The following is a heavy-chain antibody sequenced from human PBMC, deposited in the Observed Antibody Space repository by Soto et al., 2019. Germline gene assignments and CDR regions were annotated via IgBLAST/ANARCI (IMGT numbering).Heavy chain of an antibody. V-gene: IGHV2-5*01. CDR3: ARRTPGGVGEIACDY. J-gene: IGHJ4*02. Sequence: QITLKESGPTLVKATQTLTLTCTFSGFSLSTSGVGVGWIRQPPGKALEWLALIYRNDDRHYSPSLKSRLTITKHTSKNQVVLTMTNMYPVDTATYYCARRTPGGVGEIACDYWGQGTLVTVSS. CDR2: IYRNDDR. CDR1: GFSLSTSGVG. D-gene: IGHD3-10*01.